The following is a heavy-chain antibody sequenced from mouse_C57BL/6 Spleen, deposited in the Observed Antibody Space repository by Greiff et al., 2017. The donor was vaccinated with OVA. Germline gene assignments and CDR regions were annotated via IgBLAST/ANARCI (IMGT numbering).Heavy chain of an antibody. D-gene: IGHD1-2*01. Sequence: EVQLVESGGDLVKPGGSLKLSCAASGFTFSSYGMSWVRQTPDKRLEWVATISSGGSYTYYPDSVQGRFTISRVNAKNTLYLQMSSLKSEDTAMYYCARQRGTFFTDAMDYWGQGTSVTVSS. J-gene: IGHJ4*01. V-gene: IGHV5-6*01. CDR3: ARQRGTFFTDAMDY. CDR2: ISSGGSYT. CDR1: GFTFSSYG.